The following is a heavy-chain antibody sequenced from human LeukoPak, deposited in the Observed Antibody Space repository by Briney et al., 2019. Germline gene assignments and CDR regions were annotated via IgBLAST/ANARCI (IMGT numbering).Heavy chain of an antibody. CDR1: GFTFSSYG. Sequence: GGSLRLSCAASGFTFSSYGMHWVRQAPGKGLEWVAFIRYDGSNKYYADSVKGRFTISRDNSKNTLYLQMNSLRAEDTAVYYCARIRGGYRFGFDPWGQGTLVTVSS. D-gene: IGHD2-15*01. CDR2: IRYDGSNK. CDR3: ARIRGGYRFGFDP. J-gene: IGHJ5*02. V-gene: IGHV3-30*02.